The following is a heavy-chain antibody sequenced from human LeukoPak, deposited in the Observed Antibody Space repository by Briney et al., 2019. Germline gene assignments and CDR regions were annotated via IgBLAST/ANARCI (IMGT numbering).Heavy chain of an antibody. V-gene: IGHV3-30*14. CDR1: GFTLSSYA. D-gene: IGHD3-22*01. J-gene: IGHJ4*02. CDR3: ARVGGLRSSGYYRDLYYFDY. Sequence: GGSLRLSCAASGFTLSSYAMHWVRQAPGKGLEWVAVISYDGSNKYYADSVKGRFTISRDNSKNTLYLQMNSLRAEDTAVYYCARVGGLRSSGYYRDLYYFDYWGQGTLVTVSS. CDR2: ISYDGSNK.